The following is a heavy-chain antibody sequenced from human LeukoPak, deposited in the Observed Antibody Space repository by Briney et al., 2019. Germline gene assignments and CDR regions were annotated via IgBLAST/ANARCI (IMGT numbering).Heavy chain of an antibody. J-gene: IGHJ3*02. CDR2: TYYRSKWYN. CDR1: GDSVSSNSVA. V-gene: IGHV6-1*01. D-gene: IGHD3-16*01. Sequence: SQTLSLTFAISGDSVSSNSVAWNWLRQSPARGLEWLGRTYYRSKWYNDYAVSVKSRITINPDTSKNQFSLQLNSVTPEDTAVYYCASSYDDDAFDIWGQGTMVTVSS. CDR3: ASSYDDDAFDI.